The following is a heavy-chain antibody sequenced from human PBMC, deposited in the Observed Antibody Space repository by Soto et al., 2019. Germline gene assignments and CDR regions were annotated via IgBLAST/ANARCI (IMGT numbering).Heavy chain of an antibody. CDR1: GGSISSYY. Sequence: PSETLSLTCTVSGGSISSYYWSWIRQPPGKGLEWIGYIYYSGSTNYNPSLKSRVTISVDTSKNQFSLKLSSVTAADTAVYYCARSDSWYDYYYMDVWGKGTTVTVSS. J-gene: IGHJ6*03. V-gene: IGHV4-59*01. D-gene: IGHD6-13*01. CDR3: ARSDSWYDYYYMDV. CDR2: IYYSGST.